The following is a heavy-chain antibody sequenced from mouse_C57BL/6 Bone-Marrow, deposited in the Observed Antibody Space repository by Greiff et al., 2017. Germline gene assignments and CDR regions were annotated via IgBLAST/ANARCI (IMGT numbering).Heavy chain of an antibody. D-gene: IGHD2-3*01. Sequence: EVKLVESGAELVSPGSSVKMSCKTSGYTFTSYGINWVKQRPGQGLEWVGYIFIGNGYTEYNEKFKGKATLTSDTSSSTAYMQLSSLTSEDSAVYFCARCDGYYKYFDVWGTGTTVTVSS. V-gene: IGHV1-58*01. CDR1: GYTFTSYG. CDR2: IFIGNGYT. CDR3: ARCDGYYKYFDV. J-gene: IGHJ1*03.